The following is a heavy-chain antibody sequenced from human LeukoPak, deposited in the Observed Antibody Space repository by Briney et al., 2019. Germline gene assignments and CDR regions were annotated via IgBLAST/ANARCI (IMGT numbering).Heavy chain of an antibody. D-gene: IGHD3-9*01. CDR3: ARGGARYLDS. CDR1: GFSFSSYT. V-gene: IGHV3-7*01. Sequence: PGGSLRLSCVASGFSFSSYTMSWVRQAPGEGPEWVAKMKEDGSDIHYVDSVKGRFTICRDNAKNSLCLQMSSLRVEDTAVYYCARGGARYLDSWGQGILVTVSS. J-gene: IGHJ4*02. CDR2: MKEDGSDI.